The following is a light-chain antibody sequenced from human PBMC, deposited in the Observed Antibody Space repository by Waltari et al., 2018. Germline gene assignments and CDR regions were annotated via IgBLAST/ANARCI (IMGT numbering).Light chain of an antibody. CDR1: QGVSSN. J-gene: IGKJ1*01. CDR2: GAS. CDR3: QQYNNWLWT. Sequence: EIVMTQSPATLSVSPGERATLSCRASQGVSSNLAWYQQKPGQAPRLLIYGASTRATGIPARFSGSESGTEFTLTISSLQSEDFAVYYCQQYNNWLWTFGQGTKVEIK. V-gene: IGKV3-15*01.